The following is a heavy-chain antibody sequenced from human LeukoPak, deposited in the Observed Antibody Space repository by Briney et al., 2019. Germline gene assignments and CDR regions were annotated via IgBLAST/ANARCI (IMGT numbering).Heavy chain of an antibody. CDR3: VRSNNIVGATYFDY. CDR1: GFTFSTYA. CDR2: ISSDGGST. D-gene: IGHD1-26*01. J-gene: IGHJ4*02. Sequence: PGGSLRFSCAASGFTFSTYAMHWVRQAPGKGLEYISSISSDGGSTYYADSVKGRFIISRDNSKNTLYLQMGRLRAEDMAVYYCVRSNNIVGATYFDYWGQGTLVTVSS. V-gene: IGHV3-64*02.